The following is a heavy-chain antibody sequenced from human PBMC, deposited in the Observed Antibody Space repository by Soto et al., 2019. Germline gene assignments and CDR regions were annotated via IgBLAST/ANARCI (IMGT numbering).Heavy chain of an antibody. CDR1: GFTVSSNY. J-gene: IGHJ4*02. V-gene: IGHV3-53*01. D-gene: IGHD6-19*01. CDR2: IYSGGST. CDR3: ARDLATPVAGEDY. Sequence: GGSLRLSCAASGFTVSSNYMSWVRQAPGKGLEWVSVIYSGGSTYYADSVKGRFTISRDNSKNTLYLQMNSLRAEDTAVYYCARDLATPVAGEDYWGQGTLVTVSS.